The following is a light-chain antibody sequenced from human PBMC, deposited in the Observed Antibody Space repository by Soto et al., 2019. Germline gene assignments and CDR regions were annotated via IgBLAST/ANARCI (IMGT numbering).Light chain of an antibody. J-gene: IGLJ1*01. CDR3: NSYTNTAARV. CDR2: EVS. Sequence: QSALTQPASVSGSPGQSITISCTGTISDIGTFNFVSWYQQYPGKAPKLIIYEVSNRPSGISHRFSGSKSGNTASLTISGLQAEDEADYYCNSYTNTAARVFGTGTKLT. V-gene: IGLV2-14*01. CDR1: ISDIGTFNF.